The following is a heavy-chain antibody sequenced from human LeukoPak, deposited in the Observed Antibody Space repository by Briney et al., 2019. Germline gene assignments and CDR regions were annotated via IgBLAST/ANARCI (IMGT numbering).Heavy chain of an antibody. CDR2: ISSDGRTT. D-gene: IGHD3-10*01. J-gene: IGHJ4*02. V-gene: IGHV3-74*01. CDR1: GFTFSYNW. CDR3: LGYYSGSPN. Sequence: GGSLRLSCTASGFTFSYNWMHWVRQAPGKGLVWVSRISSDGRTTHYADSVKGRFTISRDSAKNTLFLQMNDLRAEDTAVYYCLGYYSGSPNWGQGTLVTVSS.